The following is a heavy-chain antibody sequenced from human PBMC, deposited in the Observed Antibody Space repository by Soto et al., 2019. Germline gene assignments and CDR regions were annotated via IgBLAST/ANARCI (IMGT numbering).Heavy chain of an antibody. CDR2: INHSGNT. V-gene: IGHV4-34*01. CDR1: GGSFSGYY. J-gene: IGHJ4*02. D-gene: IGHD2-2*02. CDR3: ARARFQVLYGKPYFDS. Sequence: PSETLSLTCAVYGGSFSGYYWSWIRQPPGKGLEWIGEINHSGNTNYNPSLKSRVSISVDTSKNQFSLKLTSVTAADTAVYYCARARFQVLYGKPYFDSWGQGTLVTVSS.